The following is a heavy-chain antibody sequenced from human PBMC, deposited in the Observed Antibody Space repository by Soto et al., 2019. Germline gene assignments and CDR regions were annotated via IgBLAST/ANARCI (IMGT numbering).Heavy chain of an antibody. CDR1: GGSVSTTSYQ. CDR2: IFHSGGT. V-gene: IGHV4-61*01. CDR3: ARTTVTAVKLSFDY. Sequence: QVLLQESGPGLVKPSETLSLTCTISGGSVSTTSYQWSWIRQPPGKGLEWIGYIFHSGGTNYNPSLRRRVSLSIDASKNQCSLQLSSVTAADTAVYYGARTTVTAVKLSFDYWSQGTLVTVSS. J-gene: IGHJ4*02. D-gene: IGHD4-4*01.